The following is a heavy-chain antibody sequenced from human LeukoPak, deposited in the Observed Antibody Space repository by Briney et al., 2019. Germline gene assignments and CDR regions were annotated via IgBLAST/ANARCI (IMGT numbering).Heavy chain of an antibody. D-gene: IGHD6-13*01. V-gene: IGHV3-21*01. CDR2: ISSSSSYI. CDR3: ARDREYSSSWYDGNFDY. Sequence: GGSLRLSCAASGFTFSSYSMNWVRQAPGKGLEWVSSISSSSSYIYYADSVKGRFTISRDNAKNSLYLQMNSLRAEDTAVYYCARDREYSSSWYDGNFDYWGQGTLVTVSS. J-gene: IGHJ4*02. CDR1: GFTFSSYS.